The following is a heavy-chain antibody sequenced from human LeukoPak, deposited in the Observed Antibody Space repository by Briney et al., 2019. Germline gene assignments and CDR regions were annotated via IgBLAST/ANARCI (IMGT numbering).Heavy chain of an antibody. J-gene: IGHJ6*02. CDR1: GYTFTSYG. Sequence: ASVKVSCKASGYTFTSYGISWVRQAPGQGLEWMGWISAYNGNTNYAQKLQGRVTMTTDTSTSTAYMEPRSLRSDDTAVYYCARDLRFLEWALDYGMDVWGQGTTVTVSS. CDR3: ARDLRFLEWALDYGMDV. V-gene: IGHV1-18*01. D-gene: IGHD3-3*01. CDR2: ISAYNGNT.